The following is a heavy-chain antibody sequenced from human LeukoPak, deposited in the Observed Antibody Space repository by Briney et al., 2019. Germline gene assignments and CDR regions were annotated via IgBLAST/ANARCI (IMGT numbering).Heavy chain of an antibody. CDR2: IRYDGSSK. D-gene: IGHD2-21*01. CDR3: TIFAFHHGYFDY. CDR1: GFTFSNYA. J-gene: IGHJ4*02. V-gene: IGHV3-30*02. Sequence: PGGSLRLSCAASGFTFSNYAMHWVRQAPGKGLEWLAYIRYDGSSKYYADFVKGRFTIPRDYSKNTLYLHTNSLRAEDTAVYYCTIFAFHHGYFDYWGQGTLVTVSS.